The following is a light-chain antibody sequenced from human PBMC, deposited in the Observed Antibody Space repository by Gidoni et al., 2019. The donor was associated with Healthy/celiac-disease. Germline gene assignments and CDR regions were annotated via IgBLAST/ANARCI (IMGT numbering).Light chain of an antibody. CDR2: DAS. V-gene: IGKV3-11*01. J-gene: IGKJ4*01. CDR1: QSVSSY. CDR3: QQRSN. Sequence: ELVLTQSPATLSLSPGERATLSGRASQSVSSYLAWYPQKPGQAPRLLIYDASNRATGTPARFSGSVSGTDFTLTISSLEPEDFAVYYCQQRSNFGGGTKVEIK.